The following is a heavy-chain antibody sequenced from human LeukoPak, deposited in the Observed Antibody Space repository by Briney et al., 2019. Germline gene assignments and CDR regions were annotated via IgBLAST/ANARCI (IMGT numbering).Heavy chain of an antibody. V-gene: IGHV3-33*01. Sequence: GRSLRLPCAASGFSFSNHGIHWVRQAPSKGLEWVSLIWYDGSNKYYADSVKGRFTISRDDSKNTVYLQMNSLRAGDTSVYYCARDGEYCSAGCTSHSYSYGLDVWGQGTTVTVSS. CDR2: IWYDGSNK. J-gene: IGHJ6*02. CDR3: ARDGEYCSAGCTSHSYSYGLDV. CDR1: GFSFSNHG. D-gene: IGHD2-15*01.